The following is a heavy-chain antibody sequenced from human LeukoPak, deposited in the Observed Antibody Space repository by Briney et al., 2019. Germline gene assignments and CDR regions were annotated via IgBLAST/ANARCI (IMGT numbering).Heavy chain of an antibody. D-gene: IGHD4-11*01. Sequence: ASVKVSCKVSGYNLTELSIHWVRQAPGKGLEWVGGFDPVDDKTIYAQKFQGRVTMTEDTSRDTAYMELSSLRSEDTAVYYCATEGSVTTPHWGQGTLVTVSS. CDR1: GYNLTELS. CDR2: FDPVDDKT. V-gene: IGHV1-24*01. J-gene: IGHJ4*02. CDR3: ATEGSVTTPH.